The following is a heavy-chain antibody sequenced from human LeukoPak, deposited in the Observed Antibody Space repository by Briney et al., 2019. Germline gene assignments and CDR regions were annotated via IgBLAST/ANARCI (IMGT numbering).Heavy chain of an antibody. J-gene: IGHJ4*02. V-gene: IGHV3-30*18. D-gene: IGHD3-10*01. CDR3: AKPYYYGSRSYMDY. CDR1: GLTFSSYG. Sequence: PGRSLRLSCAATGLTFSSYGMHWVRQAPGKRLEWVAVISYDGSNTYYADSVKGRFTISRDNSKNMLYLQMNSLRAEDTAVYYCAKPYYYGSRSYMDYWGQGTLVTVSS. CDR2: ISYDGSNT.